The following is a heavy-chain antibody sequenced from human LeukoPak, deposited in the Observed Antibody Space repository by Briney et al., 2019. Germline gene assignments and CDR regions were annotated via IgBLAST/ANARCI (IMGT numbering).Heavy chain of an antibody. CDR2: ISESSRDI. J-gene: IGHJ4*02. CDR3: ARQGLWEAFDY. D-gene: IGHD1-26*01. V-gene: IGHV3-21*01. Sequence: PGGSLRLSCAASGYSLSSHSMNWVRQAPGKGLEWVASISESSRDIYYADSVRGRFTISRDNATNTLDLEMKSLRAEDTAVYYCARQGLWEAFDYWGQGTLVTVSS. CDR1: GYSLSSHS.